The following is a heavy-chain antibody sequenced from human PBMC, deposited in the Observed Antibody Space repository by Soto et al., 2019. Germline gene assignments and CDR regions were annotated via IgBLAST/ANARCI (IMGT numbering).Heavy chain of an antibody. CDR1: EFTFSSEW. CDR2: INSDGSST. Sequence: RGSPRLSCAAPEFTFSSEWMHWVRQAPGKGLVWVSRINSDGSSTSYADSVKGRFTISRDNAKNTLYLQMNSLRAEDTAVYYCARDGCSSTSCRTDAFDIWGQGTMVTVSS. D-gene: IGHD2-2*01. J-gene: IGHJ3*02. CDR3: ARDGCSSTSCRTDAFDI. V-gene: IGHV3-74*01.